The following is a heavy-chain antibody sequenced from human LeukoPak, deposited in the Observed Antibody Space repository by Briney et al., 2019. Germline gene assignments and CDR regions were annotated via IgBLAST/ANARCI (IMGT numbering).Heavy chain of an antibody. D-gene: IGHD2-2*01. Sequence: PGGSLRLSCAASGFIFSDYYMGWVRQAPGKGLEWVGRSRNKVNGYTTEYAASVKDRFTILRDDSRNSVYLQMNSLKSEDSAIYYCSRGYCSTITCPDFYGMDVWGQGTTVSVS. CDR1: GFIFSDYY. CDR3: SRGYCSTITCPDFYGMDV. V-gene: IGHV3-72*01. CDR2: SRNKVNGYTT. J-gene: IGHJ6*02.